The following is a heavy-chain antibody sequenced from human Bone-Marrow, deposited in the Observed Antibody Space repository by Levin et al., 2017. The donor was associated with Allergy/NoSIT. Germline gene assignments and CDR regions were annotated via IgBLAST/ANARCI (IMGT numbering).Heavy chain of an antibody. D-gene: IGHD3-10*01. J-gene: IGHJ6*02. CDR3: TTVKDGSGTYPHGMDV. CDR1: GLIVSSAW. CDR2: IKSKPDGGTR. Sequence: GGSLRLSCAASGLIVSSAWMNWVRQAPGKGLEWVGRIKSKPDGGTRDYATLVRGRFTISRDDSENTLYLEMNSLKTEDTAVYYCTTVKDGSGTYPHGMDVWGPGTTVTVSS. V-gene: IGHV3-15*07.